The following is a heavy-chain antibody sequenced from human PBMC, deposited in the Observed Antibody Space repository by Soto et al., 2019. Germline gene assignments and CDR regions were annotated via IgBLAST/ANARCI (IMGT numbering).Heavy chain of an antibody. V-gene: IGHV4-39*01. D-gene: IGHD7-27*01. CDR2: IYHVGNT. J-gene: IGHJ4*02. Sequence: SETLSLPDTVSGGSITNDNYYWAWNRQPPGKGLEWIGSIYHVGNTYYTSSLKSRVTISVDTSKNLFSLSLTSLTATDTALYYCASLWGPYYFDYWGLGALVTVSS. CDR1: GGSITNDNYY. CDR3: ASLWGPYYFDY.